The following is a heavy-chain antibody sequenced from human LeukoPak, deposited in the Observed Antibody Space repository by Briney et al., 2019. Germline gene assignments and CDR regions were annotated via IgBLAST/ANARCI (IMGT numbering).Heavy chain of an antibody. V-gene: IGHV3-23*01. CDR3: ARKTSSCSPLDY. CDR2: ISGSGGST. Sequence: GGSLRLSCAASGFTFSSYAMSRVRQAPGEGLEWVSAISGSGGSTYYADSVKGRFTISRDNSRNTLYLQMNGLRAEDTSVYYCARKTSSCSPLDYWGQGTLVTVSS. CDR1: GFTFSSYA. D-gene: IGHD3-10*02. J-gene: IGHJ4*02.